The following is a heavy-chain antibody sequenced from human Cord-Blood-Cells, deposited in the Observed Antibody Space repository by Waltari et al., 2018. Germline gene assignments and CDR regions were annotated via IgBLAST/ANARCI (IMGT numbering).Heavy chain of an antibody. Sequence: QLQLQESGPGLVKPSETLSLTCTVSGGSISSSSYYWGWIRQPPGKGLEWIGSIYYSGITYYNPSLKSRVTISVDTSKNQFSLKLSSVTAADTAVYYCARHGRAIAARLAFDIWGQGTMVTVSS. CDR3: ARHGRAIAARLAFDI. CDR2: IYYSGIT. D-gene: IGHD6-6*01. J-gene: IGHJ3*02. V-gene: IGHV4-39*01. CDR1: GGSISSSSYY.